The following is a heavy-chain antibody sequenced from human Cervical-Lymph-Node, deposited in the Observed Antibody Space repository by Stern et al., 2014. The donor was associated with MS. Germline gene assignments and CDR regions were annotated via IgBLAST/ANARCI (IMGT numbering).Heavy chain of an antibody. D-gene: IGHD3-3*01. V-gene: IGHV1-3*04. CDR3: ASGPGYYGAVFDI. Sequence: QVQLVQSGAEVKKPGASVKVSCKASGYTFTNYAIHWVRQAPGQRLEYMGWINTDDGNTKYSQKFQGRITFTMDTSANTAYVELSTLTSEDTAVYYCASGPGYYGAVFDIWGQGTVVTVSS. CDR1: GYTFTNYA. CDR2: INTDDGNT. J-gene: IGHJ3*02.